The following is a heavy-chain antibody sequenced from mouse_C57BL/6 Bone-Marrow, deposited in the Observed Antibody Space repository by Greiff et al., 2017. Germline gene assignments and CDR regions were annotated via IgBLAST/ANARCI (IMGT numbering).Heavy chain of an antibody. V-gene: IGHV5-4*01. CDR1: GFTFSSYA. Sequence: EVQLVESGGGLVKPGGSLKLSCAASGFTFSSYAMSWVRQTPEKRLEWVATISDGGSYTYYPDNVQGRFTISRDNAKNNLYLQMSPLKSEDTAMYYCARDRDYGSSYDAMDYWGQGTSVTVSS. D-gene: IGHD1-1*01. CDR3: ARDRDYGSSYDAMDY. CDR2: ISDGGSYT. J-gene: IGHJ4*01.